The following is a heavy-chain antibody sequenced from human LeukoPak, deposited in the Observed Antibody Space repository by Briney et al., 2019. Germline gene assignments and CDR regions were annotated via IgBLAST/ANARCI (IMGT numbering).Heavy chain of an antibody. CDR1: GGTFTSYD. Sequence: ASVKVSCKASGGTFTSYDINWVRQATGQGLEWMGWMNPNSGNTGYAQKFQGRVIITRNTSISTAYMELSSLRSEDTAVYYCARGPYSSSWYRQNYYYYMDVWGKGTTVTVSS. CDR2: MNPNSGNT. J-gene: IGHJ6*03. D-gene: IGHD6-13*01. V-gene: IGHV1-8*03. CDR3: ARGPYSSSWYRQNYYYYMDV.